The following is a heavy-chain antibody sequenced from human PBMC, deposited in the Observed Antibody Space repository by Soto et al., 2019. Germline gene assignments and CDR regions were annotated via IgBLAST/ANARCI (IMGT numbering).Heavy chain of an antibody. CDR2: IKTDASEK. CDR1: GFTLRSYW. V-gene: IGHV3-7*04. Sequence: GGSLRLSCAASGFTLRSYWMSWVRQAPGKGLEWLATIKTDASEKKYVDSVKGRFTVSRDNAKNSLYLQMDSLRAEDTAVYYFAKDSGYGSRSSVNHYLDCWGRGTLVTVSS. CDR3: AKDSGYGSRSSVNHYLDC. J-gene: IGHJ4*01. D-gene: IGHD3-10*01.